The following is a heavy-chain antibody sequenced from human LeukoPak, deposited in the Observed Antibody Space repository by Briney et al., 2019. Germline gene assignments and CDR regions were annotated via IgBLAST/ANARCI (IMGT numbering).Heavy chain of an antibody. D-gene: IGHD3-16*01. CDR3: ARDASFGADWRF. V-gene: IGHV3-48*02. J-gene: IGHJ4*02. CDR1: GYIFSDYS. CDR2: ISYTTTAI. Sequence: GGSLRLSCTASGYIFSDYSMHWVRQTPGKGLEWISYISYTTTAIYYADSVKGRFTISRDNVKNSLYLLMNSLRDEDTAVYYCARDASFGADWRFWGRGTLVTVSS.